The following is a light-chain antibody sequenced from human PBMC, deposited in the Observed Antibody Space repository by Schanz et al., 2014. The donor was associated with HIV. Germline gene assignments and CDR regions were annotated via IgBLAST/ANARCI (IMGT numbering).Light chain of an antibody. Sequence: QSALTQPASVSGSPGQSITISCTGTSSDVGGYNYVSWYQQHPGKAPKLMIYDVSNRPSGVSNRFSGSKSGNTASLTISGLQAEDEADYYCCSYAGTSTLVVFGGGTKVTVL. CDR1: SSDVGGYNY. J-gene: IGLJ2*01. V-gene: IGLV2-14*03. CDR2: DVS. CDR3: CSYAGTSTLVV.